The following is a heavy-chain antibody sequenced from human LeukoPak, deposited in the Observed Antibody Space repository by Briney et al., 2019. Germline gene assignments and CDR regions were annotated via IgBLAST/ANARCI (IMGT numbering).Heavy chain of an antibody. J-gene: IGHJ4*02. D-gene: IGHD3-22*01. Sequence: GGSLRLSCAPSGFXFSSYSINWVRQAPGKGLEWVSYISSSSRSYIYYADSVKGRFTISRDNAKNSLYLQMSSLRVEDTAVYYCAREHSGGGNYYDSSGYYRSFDYWGQGTPVTVSS. CDR1: GFXFSSYS. CDR3: AREHSGGGNYYDSSGYYRSFDY. CDR2: ISSSSRSYI. V-gene: IGHV3-21*01.